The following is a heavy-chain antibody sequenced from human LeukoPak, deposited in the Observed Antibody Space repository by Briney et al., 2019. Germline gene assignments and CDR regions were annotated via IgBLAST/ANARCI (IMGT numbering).Heavy chain of an antibody. CDR2: IYYTGST. CDR1: DGTISPYY. Sequence: PSETLSLTCTVSDGTISPYYLSWIRQPPGKGLKWIGYIYYTGSTNYNPSLKSRVTISLDTSKNQFSLRLTSVTAADTAVYYCARGRLSVADLDVWGQGTTVTVSS. V-gene: IGHV4-59*01. J-gene: IGHJ6*02. CDR3: ARGRLSVADLDV. D-gene: IGHD6-19*01.